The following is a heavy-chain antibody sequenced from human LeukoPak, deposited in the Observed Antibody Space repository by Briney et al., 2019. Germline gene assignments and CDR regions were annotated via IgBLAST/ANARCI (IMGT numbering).Heavy chain of an antibody. Sequence: GGSLRLSCAASGFTSSSYSMNWVRQAPGKGLEWVSSISSSSSYIYYADSVKGRFTISRDNAKNSLYLQMNSLRAEDTAVYYCARDGIAAASDIWGQGTMVTVSS. CDR3: ARDGIAAASDI. CDR1: GFTSSSYS. D-gene: IGHD6-13*01. V-gene: IGHV3-21*01. CDR2: ISSSSSYI. J-gene: IGHJ3*02.